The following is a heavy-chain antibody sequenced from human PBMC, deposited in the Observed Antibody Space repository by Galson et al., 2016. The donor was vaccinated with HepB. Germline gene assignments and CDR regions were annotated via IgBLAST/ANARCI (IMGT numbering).Heavy chain of an antibody. J-gene: IGHJ4*02. CDR2: IIPIFGTA. V-gene: IGHV1-69*13. Sequence: SVKVSCKASGGTFSSYAISWVRQAPGQGLEWMGDIIPIFGTASYAQKFQGRVTITADESTSTAYMELSSLRSEDTAVYYCARRLEYCGGDCYPELDYWGQGTLITVSS. CDR3: ARRLEYCGGDCYPELDY. D-gene: IGHD2-21*02. CDR1: GGTFSSYA.